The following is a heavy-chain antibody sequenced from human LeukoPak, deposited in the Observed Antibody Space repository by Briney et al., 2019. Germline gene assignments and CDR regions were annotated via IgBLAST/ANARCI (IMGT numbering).Heavy chain of an antibody. CDR1: GFTFSRYW. D-gene: IGHD4-11*01. CDR2: IKQDGSEK. Sequence: PGGSLRLSCAASGFTFSRYWMNWVRQAPGKGLEWVANIKQDGSEKDYVDSVKGRFTISRDNAKNSVFLQMNSLRAEDTAVYYCARDEMTTVYYYYGMDVWGQGATVTVSS. J-gene: IGHJ6*02. CDR3: ARDEMTTVYYYYGMDV. V-gene: IGHV3-7*01.